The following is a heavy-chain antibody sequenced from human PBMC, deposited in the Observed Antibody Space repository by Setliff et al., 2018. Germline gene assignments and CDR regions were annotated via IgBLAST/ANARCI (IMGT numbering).Heavy chain of an antibody. CDR2: IKSKPDGSEK. J-gene: IGHJ4*02. CDR1: GFTFTNSW. V-gene: IGHV3-7*01. D-gene: IGHD3-22*01. Sequence: GGSLRLSCAASGFTFTNSWMNWVRQAPGKGLEWVGRIKSKPDGSEKYYADSVKGRFTISRDNAKNSLYLQMSSLRAEDTAVYYCARFYDSRGYTPELFDYCGQGTLVTVSS. CDR3: ARFYDSRGYTPELFDY.